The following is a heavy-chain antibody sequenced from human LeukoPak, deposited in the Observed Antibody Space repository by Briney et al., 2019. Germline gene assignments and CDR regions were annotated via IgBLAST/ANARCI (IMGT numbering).Heavy chain of an antibody. J-gene: IGHJ6*03. CDR2: IYSGGST. D-gene: IGHD1-20*01. CDR3: ARERFLREKDNWNAGPVYYYYYYMDV. Sequence: GGSLRLSCAAPGFTVSSNYMSWVRQAPGKGLEWVSVIYSGGSTYYADSVKGRFTISRDNSKNTLYLQMNSLRAEDTAVYYCARERFLREKDNWNAGPVYYYYYYMDVWGKGTTVTVSS. CDR1: GFTVSSNY. V-gene: IGHV3-53*01.